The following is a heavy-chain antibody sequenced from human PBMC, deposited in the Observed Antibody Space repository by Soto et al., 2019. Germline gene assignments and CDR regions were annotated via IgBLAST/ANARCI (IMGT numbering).Heavy chain of an antibody. V-gene: IGHV1-69*02. Sequence: QVQLVQSGAEVKKPGSSVKVSCKASGGTFSSYTISWVRQAPGQGLEWMGRIIPILGITNYAQKFQGRVTITADKSTSTAYMELSSLRSEDTAVYYGATRRGDDYNDYWGQGTLVTVSS. J-gene: IGHJ4*02. CDR3: ATRRGDDYNDY. CDR1: GGTFSSYT. CDR2: IIPILGIT. D-gene: IGHD3-10*01.